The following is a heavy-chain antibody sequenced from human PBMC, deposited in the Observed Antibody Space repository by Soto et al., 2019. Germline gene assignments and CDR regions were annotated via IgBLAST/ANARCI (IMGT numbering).Heavy chain of an antibody. CDR3: ATSMTTDFGYYYYMDV. CDR1: GFTFSSYG. V-gene: IGHV3-30*03. CDR2: ISYDGSNK. Sequence: QVQLVESGGGVVQPGRSLRLSCAASGFTFSSYGMHWVRQAPGKGLEWVAVISYDGSNKYYADSVKGRFTISRDNSKNSLYLQMHSLRAEDTAVYYCATSMTTDFGYYYYMDVWGKGTTVTVSS. J-gene: IGHJ6*03. D-gene: IGHD4-17*01.